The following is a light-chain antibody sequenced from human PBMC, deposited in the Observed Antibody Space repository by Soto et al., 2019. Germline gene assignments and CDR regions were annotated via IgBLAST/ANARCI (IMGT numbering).Light chain of an antibody. CDR3: QHYNNWPPWT. Sequence: IVMTQSPATLSVSPGERATLSCRASQSVSNNLAWYQQKPGLAPRLLIYGAYTRATGIPARFSGSGSGTEFTLTISSLQSEDFAVYYCQHYNNWPPWTFGRGTTVEIK. J-gene: IGKJ1*01. CDR1: QSVSNN. CDR2: GAY. V-gene: IGKV3-15*01.